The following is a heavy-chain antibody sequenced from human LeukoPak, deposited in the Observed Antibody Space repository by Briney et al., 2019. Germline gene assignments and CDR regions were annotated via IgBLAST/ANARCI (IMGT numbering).Heavy chain of an antibody. D-gene: IGHD3-22*01. CDR2: INHSGST. CDR3: ARGAYDSSGYYYVGPYFQH. CDR1: GGSFSGYY. Sequence: PSETLSLTCAVYGGSFSGYYWSWIRQPPGKGLEWIGEINHSGSTNYNPSLKSRVTISVDKSKNQFSLKLSSVTAADTAVYYCARGAYDSSGYYYVGPYFQHWGQGTLVTVSS. V-gene: IGHV4-34*01. J-gene: IGHJ1*01.